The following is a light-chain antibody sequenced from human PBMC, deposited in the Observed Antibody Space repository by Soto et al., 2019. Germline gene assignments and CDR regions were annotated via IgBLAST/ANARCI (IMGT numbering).Light chain of an antibody. J-gene: IGKJ4*01. CDR3: QQRPNWPLT. CDR2: DAS. Sequence: EIVLTQSPATLSLSPGERATLSCRASQSISSHLVWYQQNPGQAPRLLMYDASNRATGIPSRFSGSGSGTDFTLTISSLEPEDFAVYYCQQRPNWPLTFGGGTKVEIK. V-gene: IGKV3-11*01. CDR1: QSISSH.